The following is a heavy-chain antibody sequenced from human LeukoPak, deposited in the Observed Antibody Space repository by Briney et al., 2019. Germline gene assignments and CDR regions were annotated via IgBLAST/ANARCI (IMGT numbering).Heavy chain of an antibody. J-gene: IGHJ4*02. D-gene: IGHD3-9*01. CDR2: ISAYNGNT. Sequence: GASVKVSCKASGYTFTSYGISWVRQAPGQGLEWMGWISAYNGNTNYAQKLQGRVTMTTDTSTSTAYMELRSLRSDDTAVYYCARGNGYFDWFITPDFDYWGQGTLVTVSS. CDR3: ARGNGYFDWFITPDFDY. CDR1: GYTFTSYG. V-gene: IGHV1-18*01.